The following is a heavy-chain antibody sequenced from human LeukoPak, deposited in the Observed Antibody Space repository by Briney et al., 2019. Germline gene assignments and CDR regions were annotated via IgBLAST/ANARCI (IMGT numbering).Heavy chain of an antibody. Sequence: ASVKVSCKASGYTFTDYYVHWVRQAPGQGLEWMGWINPKRGGTNYAQKFQGRVTMTRDTSISTAYMELSRLISDDTAVYYCARGGSDSSGYYPRDFDYWGQGTLVTVSS. V-gene: IGHV1-2*02. CDR3: ARGGSDSSGYYPRDFDY. D-gene: IGHD3-22*01. CDR1: GYTFTDYY. CDR2: INPKRGGT. J-gene: IGHJ4*02.